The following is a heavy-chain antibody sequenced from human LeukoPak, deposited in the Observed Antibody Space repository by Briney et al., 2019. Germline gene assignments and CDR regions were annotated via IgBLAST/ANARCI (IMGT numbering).Heavy chain of an antibody. V-gene: IGHV3-15*01. D-gene: IGHD3-9*01. CDR3: ASHSSYWLLGY. Sequence: GGSLKLSCAAPEFTFPNVWMSWVRQAPGKGLDWVGRIKAKTEGGTTDYAVPVKGRFTISRDDSRNTLYLQMNSLKTEDTAVYYCASHSSYWLLGYWGQGALVTVSS. CDR2: IKAKTEGGTT. J-gene: IGHJ4*02. CDR1: EFTFPNVW.